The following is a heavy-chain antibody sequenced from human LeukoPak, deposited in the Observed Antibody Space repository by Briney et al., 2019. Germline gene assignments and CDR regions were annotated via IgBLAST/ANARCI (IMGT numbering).Heavy chain of an antibody. CDR1: DFAVSTNY. V-gene: IGHV3-66*02. CDR3: AGYYGGKFDY. Sequence: GGSLRLSCAASDFAVSTNYVTWVRQAPGKGLEWVSFIFSDGTTKCADSVKGRFTISRDSSKNTLYLQMNSLSAEDTAVYYCAGYYGGKFDYWGQGTLVTVSS. J-gene: IGHJ4*02. CDR2: IFSDGTT. D-gene: IGHD4-23*01.